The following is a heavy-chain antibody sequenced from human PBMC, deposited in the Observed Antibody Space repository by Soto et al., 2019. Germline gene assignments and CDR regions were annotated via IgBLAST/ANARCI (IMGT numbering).Heavy chain of an antibody. J-gene: IGHJ6*02. CDR1: GFTFSSYG. V-gene: IGHV3-30*18. Sequence: GGSLRLSCAASGFTFSSYGMHWVRQAPGKGLEWVAVISYDGSNKYYADSVKGRFTISRDNSKNTLYLQMNSLRAEDTAVYYCAKDLKQIVVVVDYYYYYGMDVWGQGTTVTVSS. CDR2: ISYDGSNK. D-gene: IGHD2-15*01. CDR3: AKDLKQIVVVVDYYYYYGMDV.